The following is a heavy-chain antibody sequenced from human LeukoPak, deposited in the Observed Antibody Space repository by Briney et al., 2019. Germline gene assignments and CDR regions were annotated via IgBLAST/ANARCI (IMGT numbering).Heavy chain of an antibody. J-gene: IGHJ4*02. CDR2: ISYDGSNK. Sequence: GGSLRLSCAASGFTFSSYAMHWVRQAPGKGLEWVAVISYDGSNKYYADSVKGRFTISRDNSKNTLYLQMNSLRAEDTAVYYCARRFSDRTTMVRGVIDYWGQGTLVTVSS. D-gene: IGHD3-10*01. CDR3: ARRFSDRTTMVRGVIDY. CDR1: GFTFSSYA. V-gene: IGHV3-30-3*01.